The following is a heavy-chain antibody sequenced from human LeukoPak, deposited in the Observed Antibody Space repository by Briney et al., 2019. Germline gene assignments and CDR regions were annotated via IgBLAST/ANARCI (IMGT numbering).Heavy chain of an antibody. D-gene: IGHD3-22*01. Sequence: GGSLRLSCTASGFHFSSYWMTWVRQAPGKGLEWVANIKQDGSDKSYVDSVKGRFTTSRDNAKNSLFLQMNSLRVDDTAVYYCAKARPDYYDITGYPNYFDYWGQGTLVAVSS. V-gene: IGHV3-7*01. CDR3: AKARPDYYDITGYPNYFDY. CDR1: GFHFSSYW. J-gene: IGHJ4*02. CDR2: IKQDGSDK.